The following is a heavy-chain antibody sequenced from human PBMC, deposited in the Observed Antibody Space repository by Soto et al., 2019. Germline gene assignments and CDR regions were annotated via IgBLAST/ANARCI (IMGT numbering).Heavy chain of an antibody. Sequence: EVQLVESGGGLVQPGGSLRLSCAASGFTFSNYWMHWVRQAPGKGLQWVSRTNFDGTGRSYADSVEGRSTISRDNAKNTLYLEMKSLRAEDTAVYYCVRGDVDQYDGHGYLGRHWGQGILVTVSS. CDR1: GFTFSNYW. J-gene: IGHJ4*02. V-gene: IGHV3-74*01. CDR3: VRGDVDQYDGHGYLGRH. CDR2: TNFDGTGR. D-gene: IGHD2-2*03.